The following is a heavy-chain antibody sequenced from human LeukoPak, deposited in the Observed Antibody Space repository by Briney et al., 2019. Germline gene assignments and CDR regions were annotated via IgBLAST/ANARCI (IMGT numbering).Heavy chain of an antibody. CDR2: IWYDGSNK. CDR3: ARVGPPRQQEYYYGMDV. Sequence: PGGSLRLSCAASGFTFSSYGMHWVRQAPGKGLEWVALIWYDGSNKYYADSVKGRLTISRDNSKNTLYLQMNSLRAEDTAVYYCARVGPPRQQEYYYGMDVWGQGTTVTVSS. D-gene: IGHD6-6*01. J-gene: IGHJ6*02. V-gene: IGHV3-33*01. CDR1: GFTFSSYG.